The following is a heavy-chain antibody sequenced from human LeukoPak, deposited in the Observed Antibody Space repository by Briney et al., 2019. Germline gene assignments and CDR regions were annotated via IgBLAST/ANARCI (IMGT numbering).Heavy chain of an antibody. Sequence: PGGSLRLSCAASGFTFSSYWMTWVRQAPGKGLEWVSGISGSGATTYYADSVKGRFTIFRDNSETTLYLQMNSLRAEDTAVYYCAKGGGDYGADYFDYWGQGTLVTVSS. V-gene: IGHV3-23*01. CDR2: ISGSGATT. CDR3: AKGGGDYGADYFDY. CDR1: GFTFSSYW. J-gene: IGHJ4*02. D-gene: IGHD4-17*01.